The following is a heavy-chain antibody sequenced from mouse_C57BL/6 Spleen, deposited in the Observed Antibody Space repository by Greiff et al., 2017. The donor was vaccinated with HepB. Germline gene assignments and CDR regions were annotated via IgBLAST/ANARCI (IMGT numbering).Heavy chain of an antibody. CDR3: ARPLLRAWFAY. V-gene: IGHV1-26*01. J-gene: IGHJ3*01. CDR2: INPNNGGT. Sequence: VQLQQSGPELVKPGASVKISCKASGYTFTDYYMNWVKQSHGKSLEWIGDINPNNGGTSYNQKFKGKATLTVDKSSSTAYMELRSLTSEDSAVYYCARPLLRAWFAYWGQGTLVTVSA. CDR1: GYTFTDYY. D-gene: IGHD1-1*01.